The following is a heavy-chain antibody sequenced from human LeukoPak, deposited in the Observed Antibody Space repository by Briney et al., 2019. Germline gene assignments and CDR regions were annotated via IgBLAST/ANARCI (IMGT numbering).Heavy chain of an antibody. V-gene: IGHV3-23*01. Sequence: GGSLRLSCAASGITFSSYAMSWVRQAPGKGLEWVSAISGSGGSTYYADSVKGRFTISRDNSKNTLYLQMNSLRAEDTAVYYCAKDRRGYSGYENFDYWGQGTLVTVSS. CDR3: AKDRRGYSGYENFDY. J-gene: IGHJ4*02. CDR2: ISGSGGST. CDR1: GITFSSYA. D-gene: IGHD5-12*01.